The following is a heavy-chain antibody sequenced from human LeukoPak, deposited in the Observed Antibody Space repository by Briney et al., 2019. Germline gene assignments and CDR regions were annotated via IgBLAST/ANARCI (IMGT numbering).Heavy chain of an antibody. Sequence: SVKVSCKASGGTFSSYAISWVRQAPGQGLEWMGRIIPILGIANSAQKFQGRVTITADKSTSTAYMELSSLRSEDTAVYYCAREPIGIAVAGLDYWGQGTLVTVSS. V-gene: IGHV1-69*04. CDR1: GGTFSSYA. J-gene: IGHJ4*02. D-gene: IGHD6-19*01. CDR3: AREPIGIAVAGLDY. CDR2: IIPILGIA.